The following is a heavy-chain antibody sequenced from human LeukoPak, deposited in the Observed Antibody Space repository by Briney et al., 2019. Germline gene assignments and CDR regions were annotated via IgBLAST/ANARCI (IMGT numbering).Heavy chain of an antibody. CDR1: GFTFSSYG. CDR2: ISYDGGNK. D-gene: IGHD6-13*01. Sequence: GGSLRLSCAASGFTFSSYGMHWVRQAPGKGLEWVAVISYDGGNKYYADSVKGRFTISRDNSKNTLYLQMNSLRAEDTAVYYCAKGADPYSSSWSDYWGQGTLVTVSS. J-gene: IGHJ4*02. V-gene: IGHV3-30*18. CDR3: AKGADPYSSSWSDY.